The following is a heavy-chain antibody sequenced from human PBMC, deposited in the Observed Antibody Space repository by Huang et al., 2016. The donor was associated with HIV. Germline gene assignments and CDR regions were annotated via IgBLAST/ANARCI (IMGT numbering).Heavy chain of an antibody. Sequence: VESGGRLVQPGWSIRLSCVGSTFTFGADWMSWVRQSPGKGVEWGANIKQDESEKYYVESVKGRFNIFRDNAKKVLFLERNNVRVEDTATYYCATKTAAMDIWGQGTTVTVS. D-gene: IGHD1-7*01. CDR3: ATKTAAMDI. V-gene: IGHV3-7*01. J-gene: IGHJ6*02. CDR2: IKQDESEK. CDR1: TFTFGADW.